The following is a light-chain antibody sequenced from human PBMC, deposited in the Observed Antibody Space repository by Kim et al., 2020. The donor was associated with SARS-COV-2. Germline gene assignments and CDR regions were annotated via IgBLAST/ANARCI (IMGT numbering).Light chain of an antibody. J-gene: IGLJ1*01. CDR3: SSYTSSSTFV. Sequence: QSIAISCTGTSSDVGGYNFVSWYQQHPGKVPKVIIYDVSNRPSGVSNRFSGSKSGNTASLTISGLQAEHEADYYCSSYTSSSTFVFGTGTKVTVL. V-gene: IGLV2-14*03. CDR1: SSDVGGYNF. CDR2: DVS.